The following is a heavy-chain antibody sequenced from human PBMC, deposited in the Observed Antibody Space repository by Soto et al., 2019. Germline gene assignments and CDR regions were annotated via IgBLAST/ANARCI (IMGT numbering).Heavy chain of an antibody. CDR1: GYTFTGYY. Sequence: ASVKVSCKASGYTFTGYYMHWVRQAPGQGLEWMGWINPNSGGTNYAQKFPGRVTMTRDTSISTAYMELSRLRSDDTAVYYCARAGVLLWFGEFNYWGQGTRVTVSS. D-gene: IGHD3-10*01. V-gene: IGHV1-2*02. J-gene: IGHJ4*02. CDR3: ARAGVLLWFGEFNY. CDR2: INPNSGGT.